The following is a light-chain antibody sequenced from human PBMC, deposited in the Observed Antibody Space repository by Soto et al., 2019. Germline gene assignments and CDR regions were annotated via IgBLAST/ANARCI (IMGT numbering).Light chain of an antibody. CDR3: SSYAGSTNPNFV. CDR1: SSDVGGYNY. CDR2: EVN. J-gene: IGLJ1*01. V-gene: IGLV2-8*01. Sequence: QSVLTLPPSASGSPGQSVTISCTGTSSDVGGYNYVSWYQQHPGKAPKLMIYEVNKRPSGVPDRFSGSKSGNTASPTVSGLQAEDEADYYCSSYAGSTNPNFVFGTGTKVTVL.